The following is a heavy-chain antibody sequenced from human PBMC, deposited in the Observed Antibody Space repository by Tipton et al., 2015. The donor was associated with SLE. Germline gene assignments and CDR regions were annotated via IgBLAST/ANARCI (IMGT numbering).Heavy chain of an antibody. CDR2: IYYSGST. CDR3: AREVHFFDY. J-gene: IGHJ4*02. V-gene: IGHV4-59*01. CDR1: GGSISSYY. Sequence: TLSLTCTVSGGSISSYYWTWIRQPPGKELEWIGYIYYSGSTDYNPSLKSRVTISIETSKNQFSLKLSSVTAADTAVYYCAREVHFFDYWGQGTLVTVSS.